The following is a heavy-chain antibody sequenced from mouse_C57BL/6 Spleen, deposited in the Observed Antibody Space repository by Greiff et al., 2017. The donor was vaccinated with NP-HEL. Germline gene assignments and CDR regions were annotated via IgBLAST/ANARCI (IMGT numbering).Heavy chain of an antibody. CDR2: IDPETGGT. D-gene: IGHD1-1*01. J-gene: IGHJ2*01. V-gene: IGHV1-15*01. CDR3: TRSGSSLFDY. Sequence: VKLQQSGAELVRPGASVTLSCKASGYTFTDYEMHWVKQTPVHGLEWIGAIDPETGGTAYNQKFKGKAILTADKSSSTAYMELRSLTSEDSAVYYCTRSGSSLFDYWGQGTTLTVSS. CDR1: GYTFTDYE.